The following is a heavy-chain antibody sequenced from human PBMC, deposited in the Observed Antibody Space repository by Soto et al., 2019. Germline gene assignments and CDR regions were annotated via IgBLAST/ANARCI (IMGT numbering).Heavy chain of an antibody. CDR1: GFTFSRYA. D-gene: IGHD1-26*01. CDR2: IGASGAGT. Sequence: GGSLRLSCATSGFTFSRYAMSWVRQAPGKGLAWVPAIGASGAGTYYAEYVKGRFTISRDNSKNTLYLQMNSLRAEDTAVYYCALRKTGSYFDYWGQATLVTVSS. CDR3: ALRKTGSYFDY. J-gene: IGHJ4*02. V-gene: IGHV3-23*01.